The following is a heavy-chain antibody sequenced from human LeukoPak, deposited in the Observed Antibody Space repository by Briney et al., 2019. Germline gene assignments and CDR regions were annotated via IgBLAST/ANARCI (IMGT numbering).Heavy chain of an antibody. CDR1: GFTFSSYG. V-gene: IGHV3-23*01. CDR2: ISGGGGSA. D-gene: IGHD2-15*01. CDR3: AKLSVVVVVAANVFDY. Sequence: PGGSLRLSCAASGFTFSSYGMSWVRQAPGKGLEWVSAISGGGGSAYYADSVKGRFTISRDNSKNTLYLQMNSLRAEDTAVYYCAKLSVVVVVAANVFDYWGQGTLVTVSS. J-gene: IGHJ4*02.